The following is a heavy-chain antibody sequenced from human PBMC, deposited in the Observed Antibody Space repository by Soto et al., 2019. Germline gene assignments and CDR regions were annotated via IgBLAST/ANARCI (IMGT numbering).Heavy chain of an antibody. CDR3: ARDHSWARRPGYSGYDWDNWFDP. CDR2: IYYSGST. D-gene: IGHD5-12*01. J-gene: IGHJ5*02. Sequence: SETLSLTCTVSGGSISSYYWSWIRQPPGKGLEWIGYIYYSGSTNYNPSLKSRVTISVDTSKNQFSLKLSSVTAADTVVYYCARDHSWARRPGYSGYDWDNWFDPWGQGTLVTVSS. V-gene: IGHV4-59*01. CDR1: GGSISSYY.